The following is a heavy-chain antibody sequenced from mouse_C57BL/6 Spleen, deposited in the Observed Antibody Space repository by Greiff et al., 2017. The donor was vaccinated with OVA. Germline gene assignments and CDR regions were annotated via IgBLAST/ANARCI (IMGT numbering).Heavy chain of an antibody. CDR3: ARSSLYDGYSMDY. J-gene: IGHJ4*01. V-gene: IGHV1-82*01. D-gene: IGHD2-3*01. Sequence: QVQLQQSGPELVKPGASVKISCKASGYAFSSSWMNWVKQRPGQGLEWIGRIYPGDGDTNYNGKFKGKATLTADKSSSTAYMQLSSLTSEDSAVYFCARSSLYDGYSMDYWGQGTSVTVSS. CDR2: IYPGDGDT. CDR1: GYAFSSSW.